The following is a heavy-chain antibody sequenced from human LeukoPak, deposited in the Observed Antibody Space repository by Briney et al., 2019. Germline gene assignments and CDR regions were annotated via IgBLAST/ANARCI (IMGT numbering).Heavy chain of an antibody. CDR3: AKDIGARSLHKYYYYYGMDV. V-gene: IGHV3-9*01. Sequence: PGGSLRLSCAASGFTFDDYAMHWVRQAPGKGLEWVSGISWNSGSIGYADSVKGRFTISRDNAKNSLYLQMNSLRAEDTALYYCAKDIGARSLHKYYYYYGMDVWGQGTTVTVSS. CDR2: ISWNSGSI. J-gene: IGHJ6*02. D-gene: IGHD2-15*01. CDR1: GFTFDDYA.